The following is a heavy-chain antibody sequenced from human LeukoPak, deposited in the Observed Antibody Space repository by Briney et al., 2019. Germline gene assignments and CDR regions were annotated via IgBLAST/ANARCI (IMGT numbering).Heavy chain of an antibody. CDR3: ASFTVPAARYYFDY. CDR2: IYSSGST. Sequence: SETLSLTCTVSGGSISSYYWSWIRQPAGKGLEWIGRIYSSGSTYYNPSLKSRVTISVDTSKNQFSLKLSSVTAADTAVYYCASFTVPAARYYFDYWGQGTLVTVSS. CDR1: GGSISSYY. D-gene: IGHD2-2*01. V-gene: IGHV4-59*05. J-gene: IGHJ4*02.